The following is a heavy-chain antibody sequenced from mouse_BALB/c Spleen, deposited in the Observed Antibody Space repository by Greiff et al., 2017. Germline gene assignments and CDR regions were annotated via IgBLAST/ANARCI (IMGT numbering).Heavy chain of an antibody. V-gene: IGHV1-82*01. D-gene: IGHD4-1*02. Sequence: QVQLQQSGPELVKPGASVKISCKASGYAFSSSWMNWVKQRPGQGLEWIGRIYPGDGDTNYNGKFKGKATLTADKSSSTAYMQLSSLTSVDSAVYFCARTTGLYAMDYWGQGTSVTVSS. CDR1: GYAFSSSW. J-gene: IGHJ4*01. CDR3: ARTTGLYAMDY. CDR2: IYPGDGDT.